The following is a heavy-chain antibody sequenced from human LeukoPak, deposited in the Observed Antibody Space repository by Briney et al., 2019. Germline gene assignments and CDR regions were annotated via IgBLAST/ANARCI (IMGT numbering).Heavy chain of an antibody. J-gene: IGHJ4*02. D-gene: IGHD6-13*01. Sequence: PSETLSLTCAVSGGSVSSTSYWWGWIRQPPGKGLEWIGSIYYSGSTYYNPSLKSRVTISVDTSKNQFSLKLSPVTAADTAVYYCARVYSSSWYIDYWGQGTLVTVSS. CDR3: ARVYSSSWYIDY. CDR2: IYYSGST. V-gene: IGHV4-39*07. CDR1: GGSVSSTSYW.